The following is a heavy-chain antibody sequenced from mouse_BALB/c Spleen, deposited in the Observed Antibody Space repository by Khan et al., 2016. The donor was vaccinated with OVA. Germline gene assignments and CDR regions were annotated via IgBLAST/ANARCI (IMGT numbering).Heavy chain of an antibody. J-gene: IGHJ3*01. V-gene: IGHV1-77*01. D-gene: IGHD1-2*01. CDR3: AIRNWYGATFAY. Sequence: QVQLKQSGAELARPGASVKMSCKASGYTFTDYYINWVKQRPGQGLEWIGDISPGSGDTYYNKKFKGKATLTAVKSSSPAYMQLSRLTSEDSAVYFCAIRNWYGATFAYWGQGTLVTVSA. CDR2: ISPGSGDT. CDR1: GYTFTDYY.